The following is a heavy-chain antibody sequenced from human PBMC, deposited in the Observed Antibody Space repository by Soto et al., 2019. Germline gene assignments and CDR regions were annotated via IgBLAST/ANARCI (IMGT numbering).Heavy chain of an antibody. CDR1: GGTFSSYA. J-gene: IGHJ6*02. CDR2: IIPIFGTA. V-gene: IGHV1-69*12. CDR3: ALKEQLPKRARYYGMDV. Sequence: QVQLVQSGAEVKKPGSSVKVSGKASGGTFSSYAISWVRQAPGQGLEWMGGIIPIFGTANYAQKFQGRVTITADESTSTAYMELSSLRSEDTAVYYCALKEQLPKRARYYGMDVWGQGTTVTVSS. D-gene: IGHD6-13*01.